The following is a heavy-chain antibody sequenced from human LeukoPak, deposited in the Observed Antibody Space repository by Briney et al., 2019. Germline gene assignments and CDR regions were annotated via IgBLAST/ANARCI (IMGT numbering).Heavy chain of an antibody. Sequence: SETLSLTCTVSGGSISSGGYYWSWIRQHPGKGLEWIGYIYYSGSTYYNPSLKSRVTISVDTSKNQFSLKLSSATAADTAVYYCARTPGITIFGVVYYYGMDVWGQGTTVTVSS. CDR1: GGSISSGGYY. J-gene: IGHJ6*02. V-gene: IGHV4-31*03. CDR2: IYYSGST. CDR3: ARTPGITIFGVVYYYGMDV. D-gene: IGHD3-3*01.